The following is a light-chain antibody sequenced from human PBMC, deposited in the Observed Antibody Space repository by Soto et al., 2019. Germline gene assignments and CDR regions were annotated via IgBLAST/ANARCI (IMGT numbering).Light chain of an antibody. CDR2: DAS. V-gene: IGKV3-11*01. CDR1: QSVSID. CDR3: QHRHN. J-gene: IGKJ3*01. Sequence: EVVLTQSPATLSLSPGDRATLSCRASQSVSIDFAWYQQKPGQAPRLLIYDASNRATGIPARFSGSGSGTDFTLSIRSLEPIVSAVNYCQHRHNFGPGTKVDI.